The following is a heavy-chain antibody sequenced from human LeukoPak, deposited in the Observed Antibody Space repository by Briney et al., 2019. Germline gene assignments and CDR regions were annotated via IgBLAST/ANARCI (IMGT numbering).Heavy chain of an antibody. D-gene: IGHD3-9*01. CDR2: INPNSGGT. CDR3: ARSNYDILTGYSGGYFDY. J-gene: IGHJ4*02. Sequence: ASVKVSCKASGYTFTGYYMHWVRQAPGQGLEWMGWINPNSGGTNYAQKFQGRVTMTRDTSISTAYMELRSLRSDDTAVYYCARSNYDILTGYSGGYFDYWGQGTLVTVSS. CDR1: GYTFTGYY. V-gene: IGHV1-2*02.